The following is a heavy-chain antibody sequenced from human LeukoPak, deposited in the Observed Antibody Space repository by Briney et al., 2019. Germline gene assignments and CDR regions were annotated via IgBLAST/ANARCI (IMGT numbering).Heavy chain of an antibody. CDR2: ISYDGSNK. CDR3: AKDYYYGSGSLDY. V-gene: IGHV3-30*04. CDR1: GFTFSSYS. D-gene: IGHD3-10*01. Sequence: GGSLRLSCATSGFTFSSYSIHWVRQAPGKGPEWVAVISYDGSNKYYADSVKGRFTISRDNSKNTLYLQMNSLRAEDTAVCYCAKDYYYGSGSLDYWGQGTLVTVSS. J-gene: IGHJ4*02.